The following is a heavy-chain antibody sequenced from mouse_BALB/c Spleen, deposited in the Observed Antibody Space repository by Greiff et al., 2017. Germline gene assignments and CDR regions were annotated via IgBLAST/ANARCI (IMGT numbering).Heavy chain of an antibody. D-gene: IGHD4-1*02. CDR1: GFTFSDYG. V-gene: IGHV5-15*02. CDR3: AGQLEEDDAMDY. J-gene: IGHJ4*01. Sequence: EVQGVESGGGLVQPGGSRKLSCAASGFTFSDYGMAWVRQAPGKGPEWVAFISNLAYSIYYADTVTGRFTISRENAKNTLYLEMSSLRSEDTAMCYCAGQLEEDDAMDYWGQGTSVTVSS. CDR2: ISNLAYSI.